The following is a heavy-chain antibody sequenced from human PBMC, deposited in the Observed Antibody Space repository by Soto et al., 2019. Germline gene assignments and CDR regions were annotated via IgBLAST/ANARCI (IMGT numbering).Heavy chain of an antibody. V-gene: IGHV3-74*01. CDR2: IDTSGSST. J-gene: IGHJ4*02. CDR3: AKDSWYFDL. Sequence: GGSLRLSCEASGFIFTNFWMHWVRQVPGKGLVWVSRIDTSGSSTSYADSVKGRFTISRDNAKNTVSLQMNSLRAEDTGVYYCAKDSWYFDLWSQGSLVTVS. CDR1: GFIFTNFW. D-gene: IGHD6-13*01.